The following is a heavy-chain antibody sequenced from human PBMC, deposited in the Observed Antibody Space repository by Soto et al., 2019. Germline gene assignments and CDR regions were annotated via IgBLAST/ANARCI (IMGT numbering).Heavy chain of an antibody. CDR3: ARDRDSTPDYFDY. CDR2: ISGSGGSK. CDR1: GFTFSSYA. J-gene: IGHJ4*02. Sequence: EVQLLESGGGVVQPGGSLRLSCAASGFTFSSYAMSWVRQAPGKGLEWVSAISGSGGSKYYADSVKGRFTISRDNSKNTLYLKMNILRDEDTAVYYWARDRDSTPDYFDYWGQGTLVTVSS. D-gene: IGHD2-2*01. V-gene: IGHV3-23*01.